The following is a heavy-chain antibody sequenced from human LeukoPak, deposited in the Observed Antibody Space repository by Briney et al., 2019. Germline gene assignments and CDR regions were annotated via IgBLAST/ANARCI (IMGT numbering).Heavy chain of an antibody. V-gene: IGHV4-34*01. Sequence: PSETLSLTCAVYGGSFSGYHWSWIRQPPGKGLEWIGEINHSGSTNYNPSLKSRVTISVDTSKNQFSLKLSSVTAADTAVYYCARVGADSSGYYWDYFDYWGQGTLVTVSS. J-gene: IGHJ4*02. CDR2: INHSGST. CDR3: ARVGADSSGYYWDYFDY. D-gene: IGHD3-22*01. CDR1: GGSFSGYH.